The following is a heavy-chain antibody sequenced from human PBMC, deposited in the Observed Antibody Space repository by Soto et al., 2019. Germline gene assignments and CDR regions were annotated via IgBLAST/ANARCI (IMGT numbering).Heavy chain of an antibody. CDR3: ARESGYYYDSSGYYYSGYYYGMDV. CDR2: ISYDGSNK. V-gene: IGHV3-30-3*01. CDR1: GFTFSSYA. D-gene: IGHD3-22*01. Sequence: QVQLVESGGGVVQPGRSLRLSCAASGFTFSSYAMHWVRQAPGKGLEWVAVISYDGSNKYYADSVKGRFTISRDNSKNTLYLQMNSLRAEDTAVYYCARESGYYYDSSGYYYSGYYYGMDVWGQGTTVTVSS. J-gene: IGHJ6*02.